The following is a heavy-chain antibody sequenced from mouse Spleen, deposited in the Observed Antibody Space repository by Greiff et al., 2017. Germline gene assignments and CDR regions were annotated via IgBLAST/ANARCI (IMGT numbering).Heavy chain of an antibody. J-gene: IGHJ2*01. CDR2: IYPGNVNT. V-gene: IGHV1S56*01. Sequence: QVQLKESGPELVKPGASVRISCKASGYTFTSYYIHWVKQRPGQGLEWIGWIYPGNVNTKYNEKFKGKATLTADKSSSTAYMQLSSLTSEDSAIYFCARGGGDYWGQGTTLTVSS. CDR3: ARGGGDY. CDR1: GYTFTSYY.